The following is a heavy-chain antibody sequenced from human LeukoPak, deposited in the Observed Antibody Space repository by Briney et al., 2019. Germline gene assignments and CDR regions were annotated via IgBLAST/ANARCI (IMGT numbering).Heavy chain of an antibody. Sequence: SETLSLTCTVSGGSISSSGYYWGWIRQPPGKGLEWLGCFYYGGSTYYNPSLKSRVTMSVDASKNQFFLNLSSVTAADTSVYYCARFSPSGTSIYWGQGSLVTVSS. CDR3: ARFSPSGTSIY. V-gene: IGHV4-39*01. CDR2: FYYGGST. J-gene: IGHJ4*02. D-gene: IGHD1-7*01. CDR1: GGSISSSGYY.